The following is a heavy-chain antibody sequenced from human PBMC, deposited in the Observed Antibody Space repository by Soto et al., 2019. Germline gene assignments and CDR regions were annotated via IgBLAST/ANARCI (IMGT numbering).Heavy chain of an antibody. D-gene: IGHD3-22*01. Sequence: EVQLVESGGGVVRPGGSLRLACAASGFTFDDHGMSWVRQVPGKGLEWVSGINWSGGRIGYADSVQGRFTISRDNAETSLYLQMNNLRVDDTAFYFCARVNGSGFHGPSDFWGQGTLVIVSS. CDR1: GFTFDDHG. CDR3: ARVNGSGFHGPSDF. J-gene: IGHJ4*02. V-gene: IGHV3-20*04. CDR2: INWSGGRI.